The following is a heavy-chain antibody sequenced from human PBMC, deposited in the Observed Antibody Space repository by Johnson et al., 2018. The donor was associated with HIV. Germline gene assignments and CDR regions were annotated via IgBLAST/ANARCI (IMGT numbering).Heavy chain of an antibody. J-gene: IGHJ3*02. D-gene: IGHD6-13*01. Sequence: VQLVESGGGLIQRGGSLRLSCAASGFTVSSNHMNWVRQAPGKGLEWVSVIGDSGGGTFYADSVKGRFTISRDNSKNTLYLQMNSLRVEDTAVYYCAKVAVATAAGGVALDIWGPGTMVTVS. CDR3: AKVAVATAAGGVALDI. V-gene: IGHV3-23*04. CDR2: IGDSGGGT. CDR1: GFTVSSNH.